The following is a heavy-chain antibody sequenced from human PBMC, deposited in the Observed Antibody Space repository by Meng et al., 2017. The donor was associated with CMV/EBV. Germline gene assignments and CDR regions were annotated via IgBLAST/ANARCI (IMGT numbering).Heavy chain of an antibody. Sequence: FTFRNYGMHWVRQAPGKGLEWVAIVWDDGSNKYYADSVKGRFTISRDNSNNTLFLQINSLRADDTGVFYCARGHRNYDSPGGLGMNVWGQGTTVTVSS. CDR2: VWDDGSNK. CDR1: FTFRNYG. D-gene: IGHD3-22*01. CDR3: ARGHRNYDSPGGLGMNV. J-gene: IGHJ6*02. V-gene: IGHV3-33*01.